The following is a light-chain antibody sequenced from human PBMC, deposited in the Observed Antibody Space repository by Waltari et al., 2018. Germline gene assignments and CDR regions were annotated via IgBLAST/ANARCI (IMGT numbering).Light chain of an antibody. J-gene: IGLJ1*01. Sequence: QSALTQPASVSGSPGQSITISCTGTSSAVGASNFVSWYQQHPGKAPHLIIYEVSERPPGVSNRFSGSKSDNTASLTISGLQAEDEADYYCSSYTTSTAPGVFGAGTKVTVL. CDR3: SSYTTSTAPGV. CDR1: SSAVGASNF. V-gene: IGLV2-14*01. CDR2: EVS.